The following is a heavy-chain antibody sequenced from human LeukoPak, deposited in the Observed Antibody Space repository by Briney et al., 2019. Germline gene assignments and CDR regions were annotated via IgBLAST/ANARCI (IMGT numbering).Heavy chain of an antibody. CDR2: IQFDGNGE. V-gene: IGHV3-30*02. D-gene: IGHD1-26*01. CDR1: GFTFSSYG. Sequence: GGSLRLSCAASGFTFSSYGMHWVRQAPGTGLEWVAFIQFDGNGEYYADSVKGRFTISRDNSKNTLFLQMHSLRPEDTALYYCAKGLGYCSDYWGQGTLVTVSS. CDR3: AKGLGYCSDY. J-gene: IGHJ4*02.